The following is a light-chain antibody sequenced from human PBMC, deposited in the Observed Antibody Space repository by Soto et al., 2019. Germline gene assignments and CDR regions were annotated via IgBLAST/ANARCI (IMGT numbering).Light chain of an antibody. CDR3: QHSYIAART. CDR1: QSIRSY. J-gene: IGKJ3*01. V-gene: IGKV1-39*01. Sequence: TCRASQSIRSYLNWYQQKPGKAPALLIHSTSSLQGGVPSRFSVCGPGTDFTLAMRSLHSGYFATYNYQHSYIAARTVGPGTKVDNK. CDR2: STS.